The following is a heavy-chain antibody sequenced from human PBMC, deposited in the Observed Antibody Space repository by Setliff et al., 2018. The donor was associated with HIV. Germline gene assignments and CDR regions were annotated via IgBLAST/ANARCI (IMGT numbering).Heavy chain of an antibody. CDR3: ARDRGGSDYFDY. V-gene: IGHV3-7*01. J-gene: IGHJ4*01. D-gene: IGHD3-10*01. CDR1: GFIFRNYW. CDR2: INQDESEK. Sequence: GGSLRLSCAVSGFIFRNYWMTWVRQAPGRGLEWVASINQDESEKYYVDSVKGRFTISRDNAQNSLYLQMNSLGAEDTAVYYCARDRGGSDYFDYWGHGTLVTVSS.